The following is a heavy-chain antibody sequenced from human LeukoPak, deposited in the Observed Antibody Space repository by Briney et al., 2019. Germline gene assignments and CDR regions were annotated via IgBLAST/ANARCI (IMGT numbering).Heavy chain of an antibody. J-gene: IGHJ4*02. CDR3: ARPFIETPSLGALDY. Sequence: ASVKVSCKVSGYTLTELSMHWVRQAPGQGLEWMGWINPDSGGTNYAQNFQGRVTMTRDTSISTAYMELSRLRSDDTAVYYCARPFIETPSLGALDYWGQGTLVTVSS. V-gene: IGHV1-2*02. D-gene: IGHD4-23*01. CDR1: GYTLTELS. CDR2: INPDSGGT.